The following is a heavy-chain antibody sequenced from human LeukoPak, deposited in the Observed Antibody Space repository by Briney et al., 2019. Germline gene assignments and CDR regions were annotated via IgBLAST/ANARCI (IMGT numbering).Heavy chain of an antibody. J-gene: IGHJ4*02. D-gene: IGHD6-19*01. CDR2: FHPEDGET. CDR3: TRLGESSGWEDPRDY. CDR1: GYTVTELS. Sequence: ASVKVSCKVSGYTVTELSMHWVRQSPGKGLEWMGGFHPEDGETIYAQKFQGRVTMTEDTSTDTAYMELSSLRSEDTAVYYCTRLGESSGWEDPRDYWGQGTLVTVSS. V-gene: IGHV1-24*01.